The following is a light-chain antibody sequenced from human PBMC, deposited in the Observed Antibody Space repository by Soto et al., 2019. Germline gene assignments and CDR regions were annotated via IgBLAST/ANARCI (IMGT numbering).Light chain of an antibody. CDR2: VAS. CDR1: QSVSSDW. J-gene: IGKJ1*01. Sequence: TVLTQSPGTLSLSPGERAALSCRASQSVSSDWVAWYQQKPGQPPRLLIYVASNRATGIPDRFSGSGSGTDFTLPISRLEPEDFAFYFCQDYHGSPPTFGQGTMVEIK. CDR3: QDYHGSPPT. V-gene: IGKV3-20*01.